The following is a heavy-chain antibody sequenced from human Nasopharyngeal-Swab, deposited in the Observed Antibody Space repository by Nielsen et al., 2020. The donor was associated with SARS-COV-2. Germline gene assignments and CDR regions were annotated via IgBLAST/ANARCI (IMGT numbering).Heavy chain of an antibody. V-gene: IGHV3-15*01. CDR3: TTDLRVTMIVVVITYDAFDI. CDR2: IKSKTDGGTT. CDR1: GFTFSDYY. D-gene: IGHD3-22*01. Sequence: GESLKISCAASGFTFSDYYMSWIRRAPGKGLEWVGRIKSKTDGGTTDYAAPGKGRFTISRDDSKNTLYLQMNSLKTEDTAVYYCTTDLRVTMIVVVITYDAFDIWGQGTMVTVSS. J-gene: IGHJ3*02.